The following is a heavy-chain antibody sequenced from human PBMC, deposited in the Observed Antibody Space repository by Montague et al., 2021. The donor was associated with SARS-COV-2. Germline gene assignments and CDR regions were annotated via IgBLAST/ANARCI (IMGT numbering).Heavy chain of an antibody. CDR1: GFSLSTSGMC. CDR2: IDWDDNK. V-gene: IGHV2-70*20. J-gene: IGHJ4*02. Sequence: PELVKPTQTLTLTCTFSGFSLSTSGMCVNWVRQPPGKALEWLALIDWDDNKFYSTSLKTRLTISKDTSKNQVVHTMTNVDPVDTATCYCARSLYDILTGYYLPFDYWGQGTLVTVSS. D-gene: IGHD3-9*01. CDR3: ARSLYDILTGYYLPFDY.